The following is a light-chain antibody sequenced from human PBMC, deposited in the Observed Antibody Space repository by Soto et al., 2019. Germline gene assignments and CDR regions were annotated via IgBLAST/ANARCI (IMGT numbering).Light chain of an antibody. Sequence: DIQMTQSPSSLSASVGDRVTITCRASQSISSYLNWYQQKPGKAPKLLIYAASSLQSGVPSRFSGSGSGTHFTLTISSLQPEDFATYYCQQSYSTPEFTFGPGTKVDIK. CDR2: AAS. CDR1: QSISSY. J-gene: IGKJ3*01. V-gene: IGKV1-39*01. CDR3: QQSYSTPEFT.